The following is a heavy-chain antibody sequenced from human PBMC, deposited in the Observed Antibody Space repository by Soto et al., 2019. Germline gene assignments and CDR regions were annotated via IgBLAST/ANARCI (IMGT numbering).Heavy chain of an antibody. V-gene: IGHV3-48*03. D-gene: IGHD3-16*02. CDR2: ISASGSLI. CDR1: GFTFSSFE. Sequence: EELLVESGGGLVQPGGSLRLSCAASGFTFSSFEMAWVRQAPGKGLDWVSYISASGSLIYNADSVKGRFTISRDNVKNALYLQMNSLRAEDTAVYYCAREGARSGGVIVVDAFDIWGQGTVVTVS. J-gene: IGHJ3*02. CDR3: AREGARSGGVIVVDAFDI.